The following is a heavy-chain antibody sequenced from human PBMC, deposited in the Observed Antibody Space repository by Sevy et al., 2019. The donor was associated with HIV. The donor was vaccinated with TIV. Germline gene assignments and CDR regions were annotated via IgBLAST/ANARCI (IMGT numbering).Heavy chain of an antibody. CDR2: IRYDGSNK. CDR1: GFTFSSYG. D-gene: IGHD3-10*01. CDR3: AKDLSVWGSGSYYKPRNDY. J-gene: IGHJ4*02. Sequence: GGSLRLSCAASGFTFSSYGMHWVRQAPGKGLEWVAFIRYDGSNKYYADSVKGRFTISRDNSKNTLYLQMNSLRAEDTAVYYCAKDLSVWGSGSYYKPRNDYWGQGTLVTVSS. V-gene: IGHV3-30*02.